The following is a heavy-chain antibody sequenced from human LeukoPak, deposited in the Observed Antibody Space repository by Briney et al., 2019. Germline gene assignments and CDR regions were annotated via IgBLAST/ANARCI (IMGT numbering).Heavy chain of an antibody. CDR2: INPNSGGT. Sequence: ASVKVSCKASGYSFTDYSMHWVRQAPGQGLEWMGWINPNSGGTDYAQQFRGRVTMTRDTSISTAYMELSRLRSDDTAVYYCARIAIPGRHYFDPWGQGTLVTVSS. J-gene: IGHJ5*01. V-gene: IGHV1-2*02. CDR1: GYSFTDYS. CDR3: ARIAIPGRHYFDP. D-gene: IGHD2-2*02.